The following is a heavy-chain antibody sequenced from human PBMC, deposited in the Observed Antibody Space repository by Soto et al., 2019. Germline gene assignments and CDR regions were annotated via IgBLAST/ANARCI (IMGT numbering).Heavy chain of an antibody. V-gene: IGHV2-5*01. Sequence: VSGPTLVNPTQTLTLTCTFSGFSLSTSGVGVGWIRQPPGKALEWLALIYWNDDKRYSPSLKSRLTITKDTSKNQVVLTMTNMDPVDTATYYCARYRTSITIFGIYYYGMDVWGQGTTVTVSS. J-gene: IGHJ6*02. CDR1: GFSLSTSGVG. D-gene: IGHD3-3*01. CDR3: ARYRTSITIFGIYYYGMDV. CDR2: IYWNDDK.